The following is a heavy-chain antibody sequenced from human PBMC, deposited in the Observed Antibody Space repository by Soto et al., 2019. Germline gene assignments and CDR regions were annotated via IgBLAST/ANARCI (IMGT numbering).Heavy chain of an antibody. V-gene: IGHV3-7*05. D-gene: IGHD3-9*01. CDR3: ARGEYDILTGFLSIGYYFDY. CDR2: IKQDGSEK. CDR1: GFTFSSYW. Sequence: GGSLRLSCAASGFTFSSYWMSWVRQAPGKGLEWVANIKQDGSEKYYVDSVKGRFTISRDNAKNSLYLQMNSLRAGDTAVYYCARGEYDILTGFLSIGYYFDYWGQGTLVTVSS. J-gene: IGHJ4*02.